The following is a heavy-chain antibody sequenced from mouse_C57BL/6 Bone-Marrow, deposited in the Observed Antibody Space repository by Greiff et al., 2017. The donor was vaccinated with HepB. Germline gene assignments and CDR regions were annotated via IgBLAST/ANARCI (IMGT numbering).Heavy chain of an antibody. CDR3: ARWGGYYNFDY. V-gene: IGHV1-81*01. Sequence: VKVVESGAELARPGASVKLSCKASGYTFTSYGISWVKQRTGQGLEWIGEIYPRSGNTYYNEKFKGKATLTADKSSSTAYMELRSLTSEDSAVYFCARWGGYYNFDYWGQGTTLTVSS. CDR1: GYTFTSYG. J-gene: IGHJ2*01. CDR2: IYPRSGNT. D-gene: IGHD2-3*01.